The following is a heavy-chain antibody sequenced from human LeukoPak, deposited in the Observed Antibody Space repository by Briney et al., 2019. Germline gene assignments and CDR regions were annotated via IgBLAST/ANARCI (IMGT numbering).Heavy chain of an antibody. CDR1: GFSFRNYA. CDR2: ISGSGGST. V-gene: IGHV3-23*01. CDR3: AKDSEATITPLSAFDI. D-gene: IGHD4-23*01. J-gene: IGHJ3*02. Sequence: PGGSLRLSCAASGFSFRNYAISWVRQAPGKGLECVSSISGSGGSTYSADSVKGRFTISRENSNNTLYLQMNSLRADDTAMYYCAKDSEATITPLSAFDIWGQGTMVTVSS.